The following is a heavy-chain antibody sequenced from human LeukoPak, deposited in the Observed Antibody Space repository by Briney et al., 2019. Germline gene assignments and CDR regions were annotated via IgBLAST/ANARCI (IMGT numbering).Heavy chain of an antibody. CDR1: GGSFSGYY. J-gene: IGHJ4*02. D-gene: IGHD3-16*02. CDR2: INHSGST. Sequence: PSETLSLTCAVYGGSFSGYYWSWIRQPPGKGLEWIGEINHSGSTNYNPSLKSRVTISVDTSKNQFSLKLSSVTAADTAVYYCARRGATYDYVWGSYRSHYYFDYWGQGTLVTVSS. V-gene: IGHV4-34*01. CDR3: ARRGATYDYVWGSYRSHYYFDY.